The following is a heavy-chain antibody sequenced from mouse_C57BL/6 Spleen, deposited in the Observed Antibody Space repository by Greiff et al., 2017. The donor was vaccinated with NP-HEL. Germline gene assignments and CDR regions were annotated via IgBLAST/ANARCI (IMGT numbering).Heavy chain of an antibody. CDR3: VRRNWDGGYFDV. Sequence: EVKLVESGGGLVQPKGSLKLSCAASGFSFNTNAMNWVRQAPGKGLEWVARIRSKSNNYATYYADSVKDRFTISRDDSESMLYLQMNNLKTEDTAMYYCVRRNWDGGYFDVWGTGTTVTVSS. CDR1: GFSFNTNA. CDR2: IRSKSNNYAT. V-gene: IGHV10-1*01. J-gene: IGHJ1*03. D-gene: IGHD4-1*01.